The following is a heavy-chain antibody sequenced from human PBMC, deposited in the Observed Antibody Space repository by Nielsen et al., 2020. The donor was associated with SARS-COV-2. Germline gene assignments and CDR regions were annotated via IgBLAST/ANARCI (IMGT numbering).Heavy chain of an antibody. CDR1: GGSISSGGYY. Sequence: LRLSCTVSGGSISSGGYYWSWIRQHPGKGLEWIGYIYYSGSTYYNPSLKSRVTISVDTSKNQFSLKLSSVTAADTAVYYCARDRPLGYCSSTSCRRYMDVWGKGTTVTASS. D-gene: IGHD2-2*01. J-gene: IGHJ6*03. V-gene: IGHV4-31*03. CDR2: IYYSGST. CDR3: ARDRPLGYCSSTSCRRYMDV.